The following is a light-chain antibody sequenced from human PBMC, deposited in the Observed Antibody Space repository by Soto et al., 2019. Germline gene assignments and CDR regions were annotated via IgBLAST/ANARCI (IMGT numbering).Light chain of an antibody. J-gene: IGKJ4*01. CDR3: QQSYATVRT. CDR2: AAS. V-gene: IGKV1-39*01. CDR1: QGISTF. Sequence: DIQMTQSPSSLSTSVGDRVTITCRASQGISTFLNWYQQKPGKAPRLLIYAASRLQSGVPARFSGSGAETDFTLTITSLQPEDFGMYYCQQSYATVRTFGGGNKVE.